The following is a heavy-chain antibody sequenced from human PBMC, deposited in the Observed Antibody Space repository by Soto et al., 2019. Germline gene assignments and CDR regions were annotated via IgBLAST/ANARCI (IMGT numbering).Heavy chain of an antibody. CDR3: ARGGTLITMVRGARLKGYGMDV. V-gene: IGHV3-7*01. CDR1: GFTFSSYW. Sequence: SGGSLRLSCAASGFTFSSYWMSWVRQSPGKGLEWVANIKQDGSEKYYVDSVKGRFTISRDNAKNSLYLQMNSLRAEDTAVYYCARGGTLITMVRGARLKGYGMDVWGQGTTVTVSS. D-gene: IGHD3-10*01. CDR2: IKQDGSEK. J-gene: IGHJ6*02.